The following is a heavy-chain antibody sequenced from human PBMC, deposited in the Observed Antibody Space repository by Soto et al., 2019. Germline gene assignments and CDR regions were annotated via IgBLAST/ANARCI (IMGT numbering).Heavy chain of an antibody. CDR3: QRSGGRTFDP. Sequence: SETLSLTCTVSGGSISSSSYYWGWIRQPPGKGLEWIGSIYYSGSTYYNPSLKSRVTISVDTSKNQFSLKLSSVTAADTAVYYCQRSGGRTFDPWGKGTLVTVSS. CDR1: GGSISSSSYY. V-gene: IGHV4-39*01. CDR2: IYYSGST. J-gene: IGHJ5*02. D-gene: IGHD3-10*01.